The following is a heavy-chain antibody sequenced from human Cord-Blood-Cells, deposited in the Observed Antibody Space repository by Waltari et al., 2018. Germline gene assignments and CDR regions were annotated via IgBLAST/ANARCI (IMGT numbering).Heavy chain of an antibody. Sequence: QVQLVESGGGVVQPGRSLRLSCAASGFTFSSYGMHWVRQAPGKGLEWGAFIWYDGSNKSYADSVKGRFTISRDNSKNTLYLQMNSLRAEDTAMYYCAKVAGSGGSYYYYYYMDVWGKGTTVTVSS. CDR2: IWYDGSNK. CDR3: AKVAGSGGSYYYYYYMDV. V-gene: IGHV3-30*02. J-gene: IGHJ6*03. D-gene: IGHD1-26*01. CDR1: GFTFSSYG.